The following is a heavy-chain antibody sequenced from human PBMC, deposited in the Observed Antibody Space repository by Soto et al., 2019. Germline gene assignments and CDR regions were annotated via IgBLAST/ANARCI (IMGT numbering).Heavy chain of an antibody. D-gene: IGHD2-2*02. V-gene: IGHV1-2*02. CDR3: ARDRGGAIYWFDP. Sequence: SVKVCGSASVYTVTCYYMHRVRQAPGQGLEWMGWINPNSGGTNYAQKFQGRVTMTRDTSISTAYMELSRLRSDDTAVYYCARDRGGAIYWFDPWGQGTLVTVSS. J-gene: IGHJ5*02. CDR2: INPNSGGT. CDR1: VYTVTCYY.